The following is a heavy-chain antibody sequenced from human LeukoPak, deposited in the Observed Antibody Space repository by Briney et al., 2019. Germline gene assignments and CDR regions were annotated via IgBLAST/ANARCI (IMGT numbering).Heavy chain of an antibody. D-gene: IGHD3-9*01. CDR3: ARDLDWLLFDY. J-gene: IGHJ4*02. V-gene: IGHV3-74*01. Sequence: GESLRLSCAASGFTFSAYWMHWVRQAPGKGLVWVSRVKYEGSTTPYADSVKGRFTISRDNATNILYLQMNSLRVEDTAVYYCARDLDWLLFDYWGQGTLVTVSS. CDR2: VKYEGSTT. CDR1: GFTFSAYW.